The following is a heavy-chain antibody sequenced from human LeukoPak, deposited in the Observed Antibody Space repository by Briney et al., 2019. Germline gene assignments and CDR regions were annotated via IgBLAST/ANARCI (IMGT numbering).Heavy chain of an antibody. Sequence: ASVKVSCKASGYTFTSYDINWVRQATGQGLEWMAWMNPNSGNTGYAQKFQGRVTMTRNTSISTAYMELSSLRSEDTAVYYCASVATVTTDYYGMDVWGQGTTVTVSS. D-gene: IGHD4-17*01. CDR1: GYTFTSYD. J-gene: IGHJ6*02. CDR2: MNPNSGNT. V-gene: IGHV1-8*01. CDR3: ASVATVTTDYYGMDV.